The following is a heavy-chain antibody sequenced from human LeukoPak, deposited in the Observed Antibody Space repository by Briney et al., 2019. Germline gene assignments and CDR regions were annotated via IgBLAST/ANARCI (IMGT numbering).Heavy chain of an antibody. CDR3: ARVEGYCSSTSCYNFDY. CDR1: GGSISSGDYY. CDR2: IYYSGST. Sequence: SETLSLTCTVSGGSISSGDYYWSWIRQPPGKGLEWIGYIYYSGSTYYNPSLKSRVTISVDTSENQFSLKLSSVTAADTAVYYCARVEGYCSSTSCYNFDYWGQGTLVTVSS. V-gene: IGHV4-30-4*08. D-gene: IGHD2-2*01. J-gene: IGHJ4*02.